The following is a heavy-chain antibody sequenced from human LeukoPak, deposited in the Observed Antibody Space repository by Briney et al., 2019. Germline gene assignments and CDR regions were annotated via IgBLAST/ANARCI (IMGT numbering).Heavy chain of an antibody. J-gene: IGHJ4*02. D-gene: IGHD3-22*01. CDR1: GGSISSYY. Sequence: SETLSLICTVSGGSISSYYWSWIRHPPAKGLEWIVDIYYSGSTNYNPSLKSRVTISVDTSKNQFSLKLSSVTAADTAVYYCARANGYYYDSSGYYYLDYWGQGTLVTVSS. V-gene: IGHV4-59*01. CDR2: IYYSGST. CDR3: ARANGYYYDSSGYYYLDY.